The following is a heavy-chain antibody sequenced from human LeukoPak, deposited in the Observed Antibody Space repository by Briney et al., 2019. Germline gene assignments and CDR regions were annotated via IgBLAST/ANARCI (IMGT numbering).Heavy chain of an antibody. J-gene: IGHJ4*02. Sequence: GGSLRLSCAASGFTFSTYSMNWVRQAPGKGLKWVSYITIGSSTIYYADSVRGRFTISRDNAKNSLYLQMNSLRAEDTAVYYCAREEYSYGYNYWGQGTLVTVSS. CDR1: GFTFSTYS. V-gene: IGHV3-48*01. D-gene: IGHD5-18*01. CDR3: AREEYSYGYNY. CDR2: ITIGSSTI.